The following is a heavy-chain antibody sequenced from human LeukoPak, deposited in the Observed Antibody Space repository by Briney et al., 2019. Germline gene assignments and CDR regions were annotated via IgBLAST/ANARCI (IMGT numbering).Heavy chain of an antibody. J-gene: IGHJ4*02. CDR3: ARDRGDGYAY. D-gene: IGHD5-24*01. V-gene: IGHV3-21*01. CDR1: GFTFSSYS. CDR2: ISSSSSYI. Sequence: NPGGSLRPSCAASGFTFSSYSMNWVRQAPGKGLEWVSSISSSSSYIYYADSVKGRFTNSRDNAKNSLYLQMNSLRAEDTAVYYCARDRGDGYAYWGQGTLVTVSS.